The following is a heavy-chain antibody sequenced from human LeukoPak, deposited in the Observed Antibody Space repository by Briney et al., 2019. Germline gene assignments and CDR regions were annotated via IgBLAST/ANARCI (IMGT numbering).Heavy chain of an antibody. Sequence: SETLSLTCTVSGGYISTSNYYWGWIRQSPGKGLEWIGNIYYSGSTYYNPSLKSRVSLSIDTSMNQFSLKVNSLTVADTAVYYCRRLFYYDASRPPFWGQGTLVAVSS. CDR1: GGYISTSNYY. J-gene: IGHJ4*02. CDR2: IYYSGST. D-gene: IGHD3-16*01. V-gene: IGHV4-39*01. CDR3: RRLFYYDASRPPF.